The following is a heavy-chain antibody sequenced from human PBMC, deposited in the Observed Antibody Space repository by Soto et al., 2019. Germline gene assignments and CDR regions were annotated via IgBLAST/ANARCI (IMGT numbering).Heavy chain of an antibody. CDR1: GFTFSSYA. D-gene: IGHD4-4*01. J-gene: IGHJ5*02. Sequence: PVGSLRLSCAASGFTFSSYAMGWVRQAPGKGLEWVSAISGSGGSTYYADSVKGRFTISRDNSKNTLYLQMNSLRAEDTAVYYCAKDWSTVTTSSDWFDPWGQGTLVTVSS. CDR3: AKDWSTVTTSSDWFDP. CDR2: ISGSGGST. V-gene: IGHV3-23*01.